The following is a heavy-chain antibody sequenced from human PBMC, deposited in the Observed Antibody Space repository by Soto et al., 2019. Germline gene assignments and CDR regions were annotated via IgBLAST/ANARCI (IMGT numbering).Heavy chain of an antibody. D-gene: IGHD3-10*01. V-gene: IGHV3-23*01. CDR2: ISGSGGST. Sequence: GGSLRLSCAASGFTFNTYAMSWVRQAPGKGPEWVSAISGSGGSTYYADSVKGRFTISRDNSKNTLYLQMNSLRAEDTAVYYCAKDPYGSGSYYNVDYWGQGTLVTVSS. CDR1: GFTFNTYA. J-gene: IGHJ4*02. CDR3: AKDPYGSGSYYNVDY.